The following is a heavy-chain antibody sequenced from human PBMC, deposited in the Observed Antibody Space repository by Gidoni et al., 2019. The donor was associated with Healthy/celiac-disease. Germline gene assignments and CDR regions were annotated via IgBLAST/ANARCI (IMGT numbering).Heavy chain of an antibody. D-gene: IGHD3-10*01. CDR2: INHSGST. Sequence: QVQLQQWGAGLLKPSETLSLTCAVYGGSFSGYYWSWIRQPPGKGLEWIGEINHSGSTNYNPSLKSRVTISVDTSKNQFSLKLSSVTAADTAVYYCARGGDGSGIWGFAYWGQGTLVTVSS. J-gene: IGHJ4*02. V-gene: IGHV4-34*01. CDR1: GGSFSGYY. CDR3: ARGGDGSGIWGFAY.